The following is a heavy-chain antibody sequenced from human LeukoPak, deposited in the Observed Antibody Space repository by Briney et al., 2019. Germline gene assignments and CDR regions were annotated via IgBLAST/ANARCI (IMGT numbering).Heavy chain of an antibody. Sequence: ASVKVSCKASGYTFTSYGISWVRQAPGQGLEWMGWISAYNGNTNYAQKLQGRVTMTTDTSTSTAYMELRSLRSDDTAVYYCARSRNRRITTIVVASFDFDYWGQGTLVTVSS. V-gene: IGHV1-18*01. D-gene: IGHD3-22*01. CDR1: GYTFTSYG. CDR2: ISAYNGNT. CDR3: ARSRNRRITTIVVASFDFDY. J-gene: IGHJ4*02.